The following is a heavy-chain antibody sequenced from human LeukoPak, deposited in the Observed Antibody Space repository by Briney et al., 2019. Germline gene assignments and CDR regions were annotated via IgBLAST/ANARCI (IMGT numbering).Heavy chain of an antibody. J-gene: IGHJ6*02. D-gene: IGHD2-2*01. Sequence: KPSETLSLTCAVYGGSFSGYYWSWIRQPPAKGLEWIGEINHSGSTHYNPSLKSRVTISVDTSKNQFSLKLSSVTAADTAVYYCARGPGDCSSTSCYPSPDIDYYYYGMDVWGQGTTVTVSS. CDR2: INHSGST. V-gene: IGHV4-34*01. CDR3: ARGPGDCSSTSCYPSPDIDYYYYGMDV. CDR1: GGSFSGYY.